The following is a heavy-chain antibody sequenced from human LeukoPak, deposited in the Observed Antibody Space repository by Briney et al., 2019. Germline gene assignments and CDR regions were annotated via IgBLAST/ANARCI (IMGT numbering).Heavy chain of an antibody. Sequence: GGSLRLSCAASGFTFSSYSMNWVRQAPGKGLEWVSSISSSSSYIYYADSVKGRFTISRDNAKNSLYLQMNSLRAEDTAVYYCAREDRSWYYGFWSGPRDFDYWGQGTLVTVSS. J-gene: IGHJ4*02. CDR1: GFTFSSYS. D-gene: IGHD3-3*01. CDR3: AREDRSWYYGFWSGPRDFDY. CDR2: ISSSSSYI. V-gene: IGHV3-21*01.